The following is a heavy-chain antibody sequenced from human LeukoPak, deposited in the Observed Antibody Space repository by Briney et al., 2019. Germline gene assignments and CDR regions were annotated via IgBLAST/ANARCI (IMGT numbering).Heavy chain of an antibody. V-gene: IGHV4-34*01. J-gene: IGHJ4*02. CDR3: ARRAIAAAGPEPFDY. Sequence: PSETLSLTCAVYGGSFSGYYWSWIRQPPGKGLEWIGEINHSGSTNYNPSLKSRVTISVDTSKNQFSLKLSSVTAADTAVYYCARRAIAAAGPEPFDYWGQGTLVTVSS. D-gene: IGHD6-13*01. CDR2: INHSGST. CDR1: GGSFSGYY.